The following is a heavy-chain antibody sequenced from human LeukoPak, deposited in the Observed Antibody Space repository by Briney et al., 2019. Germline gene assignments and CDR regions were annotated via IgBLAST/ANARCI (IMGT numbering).Heavy chain of an antibody. J-gene: IGHJ2*01. V-gene: IGHV4-59*01. CDR3: TRWAAAGALNVLWYFDL. D-gene: IGHD6-13*01. CDR1: GGSINNSY. Sequence: SQTLSLTCTVSGGSINNSYWSWIRQSPGKGLEWIGYVYYRGSTNYNPSLKSRVTISVDTSKNQFSLKLNSVTAADTALYYCTRWAAAGALNVLWYFDLWGRGTLVTVSS. CDR2: VYYRGST.